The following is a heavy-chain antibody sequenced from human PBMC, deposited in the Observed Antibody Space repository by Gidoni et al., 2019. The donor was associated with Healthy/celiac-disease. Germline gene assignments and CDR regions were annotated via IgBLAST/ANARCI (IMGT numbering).Heavy chain of an antibody. CDR1: GGSISSSSYY. CDR2: IYYSGST. J-gene: IGHJ4*02. CDR3: ARHGMLFGVVPDRYYFDY. Sequence: QLQLQESGPGLVKPSETLSLTCTVSGGSISSSSYYWGWIRQPPGKGLEWIGSIYYSGSTYYNPSLKSRVTISVDTSKNQFSLKLSSVTAADTAVYYCARHGMLFGVVPDRYYFDYWGQGTLVTVSS. D-gene: IGHD3-3*01. V-gene: IGHV4-39*01.